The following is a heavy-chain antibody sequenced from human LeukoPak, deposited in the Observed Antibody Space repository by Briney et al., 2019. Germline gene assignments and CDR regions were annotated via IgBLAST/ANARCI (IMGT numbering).Heavy chain of an antibody. D-gene: IGHD1-26*01. CDR1: GGTFSSYA. J-gene: IGHJ4*02. V-gene: IGHV1-69*05. CDR2: IVPIFGTA. CDR3: ARGNGGSYYFDY. Sequence: SVKVSCKASGGTFSSYAISWVRQAPGQGLEWMGRIVPIFGTANYAQKFQGRVTITTDESTSTAYMELSSLRSEDTAVYYCARGNGGSYYFDYWGQGTLVTVSS.